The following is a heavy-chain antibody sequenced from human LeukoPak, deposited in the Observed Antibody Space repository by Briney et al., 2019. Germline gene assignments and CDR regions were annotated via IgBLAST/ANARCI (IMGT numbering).Heavy chain of an antibody. V-gene: IGHV3-7*03. Sequence: GGSLRLSCAASGLTLNSYWMSWVRQAPGKGLEWVANIKQDGSEKYYVDSVKGRFTISRDNAKNSLYLQMNSLRAEDTAVYYCARARYNWNDVADYWGQGTLVTVSS. CDR2: IKQDGSEK. J-gene: IGHJ4*02. D-gene: IGHD1-1*01. CDR1: GLTLNSYW. CDR3: ARARYNWNDVADY.